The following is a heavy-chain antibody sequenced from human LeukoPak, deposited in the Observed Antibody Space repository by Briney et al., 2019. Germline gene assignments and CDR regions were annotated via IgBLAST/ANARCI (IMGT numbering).Heavy chain of an antibody. CDR2: IYYSGRT. D-gene: IGHD3-10*01. J-gene: IGHJ4*02. V-gene: IGHV4-39*01. CDR3: ASQGLWFGEFPFDY. Sequence: SETLSLTCTVSGGSISSSSYYWGWIRQPPGKGLEWIGSIYYSGRTYYNPSLKSRVTISVDTSKNQFSLKLSSVTAADTAVYYCASQGLWFGEFPFDYWGQGTLVTVSS. CDR1: GGSISSSSYY.